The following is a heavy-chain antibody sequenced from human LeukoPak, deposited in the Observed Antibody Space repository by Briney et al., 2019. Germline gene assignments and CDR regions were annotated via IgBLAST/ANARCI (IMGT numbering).Heavy chain of an antibody. Sequence: SETLSLTCAVYGGSFSGYYWSWIRQPPGKGLEWIGEINHSGSTNYNPSLKSRVTISVDTSKNQFSLKLSSVTAADTALYYCAKDVGGRWPLYYFDYWGQGTLVTVSS. J-gene: IGHJ4*02. V-gene: IGHV4-34*01. CDR3: AKDVGGRWPLYYFDY. CDR2: INHSGST. CDR1: GGSFSGYY. D-gene: IGHD2-21*02.